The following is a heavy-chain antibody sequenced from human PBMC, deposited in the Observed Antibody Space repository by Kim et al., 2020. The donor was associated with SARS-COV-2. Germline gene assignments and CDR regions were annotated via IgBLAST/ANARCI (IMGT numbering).Heavy chain of an antibody. J-gene: IGHJ4*02. CDR1: GFTFSSYW. CDR2: IKQDGSEK. D-gene: IGHD3-10*01. V-gene: IGHV3-7*03. CDR3: ARGGGFGELLW. Sequence: GGSQRLSCAASGFTFSSYWMSWVRQAPGKGLEWVANIKQDGSEKYYVDSVKGRFTISRDNAKNSLYLQMNSLRAEDTAVYYCARGGGFGELLWWGQGTLVTVSS.